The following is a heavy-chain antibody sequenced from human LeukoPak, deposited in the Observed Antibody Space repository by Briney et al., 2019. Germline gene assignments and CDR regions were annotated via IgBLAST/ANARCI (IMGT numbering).Heavy chain of an antibody. D-gene: IGHD5-24*01. V-gene: IGHV4-4*02. CDR2: IYRSGST. CDR3: AGPSKQLAS. J-gene: IGHJ5*02. CDR1: GGSISSSNW. Sequence: SGTLSLTCAVSGGSISSSNWWSWVRQPPGKGLEWIGEIYRSGSTNYSPSLRSRVTISVDTSKNQFSLKLSSVTAADTAVYYCAGPSKQLASWGQGTLVTVSS.